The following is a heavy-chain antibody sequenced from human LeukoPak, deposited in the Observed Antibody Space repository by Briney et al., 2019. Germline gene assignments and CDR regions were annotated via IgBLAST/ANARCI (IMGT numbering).Heavy chain of an antibody. J-gene: IGHJ4*02. D-gene: IGHD2-2*01. CDR1: GASISDTHW. CDR2: IYKSGSP. Sequence: SETPSLTCAVSGASISDTHWWSWVRQPPGKGLEWIGEIYKSGSPNYNPSLRSRVAISEDKFKNQFSLRLTSVTAADTAVYYCARDPHTSNQPDYWGQGTLVTVSS. V-gene: IGHV4-4*02. CDR3: ARDPHTSNQPDY.